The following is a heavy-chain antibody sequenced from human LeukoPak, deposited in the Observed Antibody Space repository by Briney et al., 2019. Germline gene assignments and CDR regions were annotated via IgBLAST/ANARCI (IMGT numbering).Heavy chain of an antibody. Sequence: GPSVKLPCKASGYTFTSCGISWGRQAPGQGLEWVGWISAYSGDTNCAEKLQGRVSITTDTSKSKDYMELRIKRSDDADVYYCARDVPIAVASFWYFDLWGRGTLVTVSS. CDR1: GYTFTSCG. J-gene: IGHJ2*01. CDR2: ISAYSGDT. V-gene: IGHV1-18*01. D-gene: IGHD6-19*01. CDR3: ARDVPIAVASFWYFDL.